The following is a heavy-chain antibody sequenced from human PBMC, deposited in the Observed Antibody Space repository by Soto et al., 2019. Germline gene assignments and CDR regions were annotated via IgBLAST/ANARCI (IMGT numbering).Heavy chain of an antibody. CDR2: IDPSDSYT. CDR1: GYSFTSYW. D-gene: IGHD4-4*01. Sequence: GESLKISCKGSGYSFTSYWISWVRQMPGKGLEWMGRIDPSDSYTNYSPSFQGHVTISADKSISTAYLQWSSLKASDTAMYYCARLPLTMTTVTTVDYWGQGTLVTVSS. J-gene: IGHJ4*02. V-gene: IGHV5-10-1*01. CDR3: ARLPLTMTTVTTVDY.